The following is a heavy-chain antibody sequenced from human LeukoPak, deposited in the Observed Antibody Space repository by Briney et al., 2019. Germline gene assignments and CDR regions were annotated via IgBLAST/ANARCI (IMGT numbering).Heavy chain of an antibody. CDR2: IYYSGST. V-gene: IGHV4-39*01. Sequence: SETLSLTCTVSGGSVSSSSYYWGWIRQPPGKGLEWIGSIYYSGSTYYNPSLKSRVTISVDTSKNQFSLKLSSVTAADTAVYYCARYTERGFDIWGQGTMVTVSS. J-gene: IGHJ3*02. CDR3: ARYTERGFDI. CDR1: GGSVSSSSYY.